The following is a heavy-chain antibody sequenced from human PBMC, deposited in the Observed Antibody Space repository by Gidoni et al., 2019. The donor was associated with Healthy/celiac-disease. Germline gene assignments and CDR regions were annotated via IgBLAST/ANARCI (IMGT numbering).Heavy chain of an antibody. J-gene: IGHJ4*02. V-gene: IGHV3-23*01. Sequence: EVQLLESGGGLVQPGGSLSLSCAASGFTFSSYAMSWVRQAPGKGLEGVSAISGSGGSTYYEGSVKGRFTISRDNSKNTLYLQMNSLRAEDTAVYYCAKDGLSYGSFDYWGQGTLVTVSS. CDR3: AKDGLSYGSFDY. D-gene: IGHD2-8*01. CDR2: ISGSGGST. CDR1: GFTFSSYA.